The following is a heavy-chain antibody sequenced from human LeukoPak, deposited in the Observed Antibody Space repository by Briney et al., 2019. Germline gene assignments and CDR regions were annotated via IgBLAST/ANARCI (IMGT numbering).Heavy chain of an antibody. Sequence: PGGSLRLSCAASGFTFSSYWMHWVRQAPRKGLVWVSRINSDGSSTSYADSVKGRFTISRDNAKNTLYLQMNSLRAEDTAVYYCARVLYYYDSSGQVGYWGQGTLVTVSS. CDR1: GFTFSSYW. J-gene: IGHJ4*02. CDR2: INSDGSST. CDR3: ARVLYYYDSSGQVGY. V-gene: IGHV3-74*01. D-gene: IGHD3-22*01.